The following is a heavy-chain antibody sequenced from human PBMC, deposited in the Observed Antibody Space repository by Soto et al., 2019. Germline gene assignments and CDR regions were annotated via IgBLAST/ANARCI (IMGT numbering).Heavy chain of an antibody. CDR3: ARSPADIWFGEFRIRNWFAP. D-gene: IGHD3-10*01. CDR2: ISGSGGTT. V-gene: IGHV3-23*01. J-gene: IGHJ5*02. Sequence: PGGSLRLSCAASGLTFSSYAMNWVRQAPGKGLEWVSSISGSGGTTYYADSVKGRFSISRDNSENTLYLQMNSLRSDDTAVYYCARSPADIWFGEFRIRNWFAPWGQGTLVTVSS. CDR1: GLTFSSYA.